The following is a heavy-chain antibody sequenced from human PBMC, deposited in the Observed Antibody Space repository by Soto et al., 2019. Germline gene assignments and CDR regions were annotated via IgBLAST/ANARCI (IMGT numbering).Heavy chain of an antibody. Sequence: SETLSLTCTVSGGSISSYYWSWIRQPPGKGLEWIGYIYYSGSTNYNPSLKSRVTISVDTSKNQFSLKLSSVTAADTAVYYCARDYDDYGYYWWFDPWGQGTLVTVSS. V-gene: IGHV4-59*01. J-gene: IGHJ5*02. D-gene: IGHD4-17*01. CDR3: ARDYDDYGYYWWFDP. CDR1: GGSISSYY. CDR2: IYYSGST.